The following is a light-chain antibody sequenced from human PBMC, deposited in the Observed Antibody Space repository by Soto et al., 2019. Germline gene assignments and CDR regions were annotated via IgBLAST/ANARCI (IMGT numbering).Light chain of an antibody. J-gene: IGLJ1*01. CDR2: EVS. CDR1: SSDVGGYNY. CDR3: SSYTSSSGYV. V-gene: IGLV2-14*01. Sequence: QSALTQPASVSGSPGQSITISCTGTSSDVGGYNYVSWYQQHPGKAPKLMIYEVSNRPSGVSNRFSGSKSGNTASLTISGLQAEDEADYYCSSYTSSSGYVFGTGTKVTVL.